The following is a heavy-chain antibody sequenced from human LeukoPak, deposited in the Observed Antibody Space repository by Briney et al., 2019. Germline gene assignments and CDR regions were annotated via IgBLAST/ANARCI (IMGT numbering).Heavy chain of an antibody. CDR1: GYTFTSYD. J-gene: IGHJ6*02. V-gene: IGHV1-2*02. CDR2: INPNNGGT. D-gene: IGHD1-26*01. Sequence: GASVKVSCKASGYTFTSYDINWVRQATGQGLEWMGWINPNNGGTNYAQKFQGGVTMTRDTAISTVYMELSRLSSDHTAVYFCALRLGSTGDYHYGMDVWGQGTTVTVSS. CDR3: ALRLGSTGDYHYGMDV.